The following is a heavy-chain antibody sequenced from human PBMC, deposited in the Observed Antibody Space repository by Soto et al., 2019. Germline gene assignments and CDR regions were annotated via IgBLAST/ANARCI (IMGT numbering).Heavy chain of an antibody. Sequence: GGSLRLSCAASGFTFSSYGMHWVRQAPGKGLEWVAVISYDGSNKYYADSVKGRFTISRDNSKNTLYLQMNSLRAEDTAVYYCAKDKYYDYIWGSYRFGNFDYWGQGTLVTVSS. CDR2: ISYDGSNK. D-gene: IGHD3-16*02. CDR1: GFTFSSYG. J-gene: IGHJ4*02. CDR3: AKDKYYDYIWGSYRFGNFDY. V-gene: IGHV3-30*18.